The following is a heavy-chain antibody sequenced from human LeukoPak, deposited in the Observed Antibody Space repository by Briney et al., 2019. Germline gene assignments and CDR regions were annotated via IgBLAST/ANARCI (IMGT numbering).Heavy chain of an antibody. Sequence: GGSLRLSCGASGFTFSDYDMHWVRQATGKGLEWVSANGTAGDTYYTGSVKGRFTISRGNAKNSLYLQMNSLRAGDTAVYYCARVAKERVGGVYYFDYWGQGTLVTVSS. J-gene: IGHJ4*02. CDR1: GFTFSDYD. V-gene: IGHV3-13*01. D-gene: IGHD1-1*01. CDR2: NGTAGDT. CDR3: ARVAKERVGGVYYFDY.